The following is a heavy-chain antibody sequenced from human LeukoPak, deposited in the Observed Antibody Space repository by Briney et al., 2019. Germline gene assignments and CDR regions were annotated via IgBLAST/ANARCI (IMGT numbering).Heavy chain of an antibody. V-gene: IGHV3-23*01. Sequence: GGSLRLSCAASGFTLSNAWMSWVRQAPGKGLEWVSAISGSGGSTYYADSVKGRFTISRDNSKNTLYLQMNSLRAEDTAVYYCAKDVPYYYDSSGYYLAWGQGTLVTVSS. CDR2: ISGSGGST. CDR3: AKDVPYYYDSSGYYLA. D-gene: IGHD3-22*01. CDR1: GFTLSNAW. J-gene: IGHJ5*02.